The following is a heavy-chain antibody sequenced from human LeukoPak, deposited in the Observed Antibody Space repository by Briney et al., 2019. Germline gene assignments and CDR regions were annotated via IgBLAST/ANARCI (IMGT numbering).Heavy chain of an antibody. CDR2: IKLDGSEK. CDR3: ARDQYDTWSRRGNFDS. CDR1: GFSFGEYW. Sequence: GGSLRLSCVASGFSFGEYWMSWVRQAPGKGLEWVANIKLDGSEKNYVDSVKGRFTISRDNTKNSLYLQMNSLRVEDTAVFYCARDQYDTWSRRGNFDSWGQGTLVIVSS. D-gene: IGHD3-3*01. J-gene: IGHJ4*02. V-gene: IGHV3-7*03.